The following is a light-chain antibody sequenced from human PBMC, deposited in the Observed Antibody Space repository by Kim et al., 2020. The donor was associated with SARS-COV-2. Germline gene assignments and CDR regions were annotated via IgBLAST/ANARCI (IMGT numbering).Light chain of an antibody. CDR2: AAS. Sequence: EVLLTQSPDTLSLSPGERATLSCRASQTISGSYLAWYQQKPGQAPRLLIYAASSRDTDIPVRFSGSGSGTDFTLTISRLEAEDFAVYYCHQYGSSPWTFGQGTKVDIK. CDR3: HQYGSSPWT. J-gene: IGKJ1*01. V-gene: IGKV3-20*01. CDR1: QTISGSY.